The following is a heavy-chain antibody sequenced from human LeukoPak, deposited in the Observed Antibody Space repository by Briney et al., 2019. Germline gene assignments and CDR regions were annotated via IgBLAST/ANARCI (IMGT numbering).Heavy chain of an antibody. CDR2: ISGSGGST. CDR1: GFTFSSYA. Sequence: PGGSLRPSCAASGFTFSSYAMSWVRQAPGRGLEWVSAISGSGGSTYYADSVKGRFTISRDNSKNTLYLQMNSLRAEDTAVYYCVRGPYYYYGMDVWGQGTTVTVSS. J-gene: IGHJ6*02. V-gene: IGHV3-23*01. D-gene: IGHD5-24*01. CDR3: VRGPYYYYGMDV.